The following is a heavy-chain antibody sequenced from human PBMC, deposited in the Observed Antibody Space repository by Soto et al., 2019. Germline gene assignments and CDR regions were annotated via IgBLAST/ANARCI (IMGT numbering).Heavy chain of an antibody. CDR3: AKGLTLDDADY. D-gene: IGHD3-3*01. V-gene: IGHV3-30*18. CDR2: ISYDGSNK. Sequence: GGSLRLSCAASGFSVTNNYMNWVRQAPGKGLEWVAVISYDGSNKYYADSVKGRFTISRDNSKNTLYLQMNSLRAEDTAVYYCAKGLTLDDADYWGQGTLVTVSS. CDR1: GFSVTNNY. J-gene: IGHJ4*02.